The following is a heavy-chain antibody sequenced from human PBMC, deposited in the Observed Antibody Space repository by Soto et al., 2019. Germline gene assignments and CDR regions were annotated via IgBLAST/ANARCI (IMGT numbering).Heavy chain of an antibody. CDR2: IAYDGRNK. D-gene: IGHD1-1*01. CDR3: ARGLERGFDY. J-gene: IGHJ4*02. V-gene: IGHV3-30*04. CDR1: GFTFSSYA. Sequence: GGSLRLSCAASGFTFSSYAMHWVRQAPGKGLEWVAVIAYDGRNKYYADSVKGRFTISRDNSKNTLYLQMNSLRIEDTAVYYCARGLERGFDYWGQGTLVTVSS.